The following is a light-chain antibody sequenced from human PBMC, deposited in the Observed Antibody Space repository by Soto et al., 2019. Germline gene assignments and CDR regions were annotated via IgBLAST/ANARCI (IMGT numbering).Light chain of an antibody. V-gene: IGKV3-15*01. CDR1: QSVNTN. Sequence: EIVMTQSPATLSVSPGERATLSCRASQSVNTNLAWYQQKPGQVPRLLIYGASTRATGIPARFSGSGSGTEFTLTISSLQSEDFAVYYCQQYNNWWTFGRGTKVEIK. CDR3: QQYNNWWT. CDR2: GAS. J-gene: IGKJ1*01.